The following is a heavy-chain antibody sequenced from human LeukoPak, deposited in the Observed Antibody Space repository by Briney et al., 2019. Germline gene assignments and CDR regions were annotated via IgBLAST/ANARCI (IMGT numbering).Heavy chain of an antibody. CDR1: GFTFGDYA. CDR3: SRHQRASQYYFDY. Sequence: KTGGSLRLSCTASGFTFGDYAMSWFRQAPGRGLEWVSFISDDTYSIYYAESVRGRFTVSRDNAKNSLFLQVNSLRAEDTAVYYCSRHQRASQYYFDYWGQGTLLVVSS. V-gene: IGHV3-48*01. J-gene: IGHJ4*02. CDR2: ISDDTYSI.